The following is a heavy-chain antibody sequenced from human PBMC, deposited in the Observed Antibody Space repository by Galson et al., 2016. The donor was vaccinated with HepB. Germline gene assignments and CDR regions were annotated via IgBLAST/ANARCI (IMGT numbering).Heavy chain of an antibody. V-gene: IGHV3-23*01. Sequence: SLRLSCAASGFTFSNYAMSWVRQAPGKGLEWVSTLGGTGRGTYYADSVKGRFTISRDNSKNTLYLQLNSLTVADTAVYYCAKAFTMSGVYFEYWGQGSLVTVSS. D-gene: IGHD5-24*01. CDR2: LGGTGRGT. J-gene: IGHJ4*02. CDR1: GFTFSNYA. CDR3: AKAFTMSGVYFEY.